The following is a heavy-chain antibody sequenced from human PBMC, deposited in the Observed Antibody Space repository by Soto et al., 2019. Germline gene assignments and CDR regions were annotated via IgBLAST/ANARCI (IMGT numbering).Heavy chain of an antibody. D-gene: IGHD6-19*01. CDR3: ARVPLRYSSSHNFDS. CDR2: IYNTETF. Sequence: SETLSLTCSVSGVSVSSGSFYWSWIRQPPGKGLEWIGFIYNTETFNYNPSLKSRVTLSEDASKHQFSLKLSSVTAADTAVYYCARVPLRYSSSHNFDSWGQGALVTVS. CDR1: GVSVSSGSFY. J-gene: IGHJ4*02. V-gene: IGHV4-61*01.